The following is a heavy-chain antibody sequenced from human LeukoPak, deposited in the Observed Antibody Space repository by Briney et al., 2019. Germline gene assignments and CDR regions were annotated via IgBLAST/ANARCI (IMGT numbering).Heavy chain of an antibody. CDR2: IRYDGTNK. Sequence: GGSLRLSCAASGFTFSTYGMHWVRQAPGKGLEWVAFIRYDGTNKYYADSVKGRFTISRDNSKNTLYLQMNSLRAEDTAVYYCARISNYYDSSGYYYFFDYWGQGTLVTVSS. CDR3: ARISNYYDSSGYYYFFDY. J-gene: IGHJ4*02. D-gene: IGHD3-22*01. V-gene: IGHV3-30*02. CDR1: GFTFSTYG.